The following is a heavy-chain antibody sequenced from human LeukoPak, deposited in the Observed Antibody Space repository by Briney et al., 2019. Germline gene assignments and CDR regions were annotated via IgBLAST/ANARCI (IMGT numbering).Heavy chain of an antibody. V-gene: IGHV4-34*01. Sequence: SETLSLTCAVYGGSFSGYYWSWIRQPPGKGLEWIGEINHSGSTNYNPSLKSRVTISVDTSKNQFSLKLSSVTAADTAVYYCARRESSSWNPMFDYWGQGTLVTVSS. CDR1: GGSFSGYY. CDR3: ARRESSSWNPMFDY. CDR2: INHSGST. J-gene: IGHJ4*02. D-gene: IGHD6-13*01.